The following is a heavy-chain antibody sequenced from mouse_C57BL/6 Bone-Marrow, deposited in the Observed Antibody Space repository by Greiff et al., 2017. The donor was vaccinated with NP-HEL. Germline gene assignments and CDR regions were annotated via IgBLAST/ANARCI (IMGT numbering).Heavy chain of an antibody. J-gene: IGHJ3*01. CDR2: ISDGGSYT. CDR3: AREGFVY. V-gene: IGHV5-4*01. CDR1: GFTFSSYA. Sequence: EVKLVESGGGLVKPGGSLKLSCAASGFTFSSYAMSWVRQTPEKRLEWVATISDGGSYTYYPDNVKGRFTISRDNAKNNLYLQMSHLKSEDTAMYYCAREGFVYWGQGTLVTVSA.